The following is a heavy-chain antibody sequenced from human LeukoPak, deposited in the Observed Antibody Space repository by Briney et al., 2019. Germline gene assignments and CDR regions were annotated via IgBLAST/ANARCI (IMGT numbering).Heavy chain of an antibody. D-gene: IGHD2-2*01. CDR3: ARETGCSSMSCYPDY. Sequence: MTGGSLRLSCAASGFSFSDDSSKWVRQAPGKGLVWVSSISPRSSYRYYADSVKGRFTISRDNAKNSLNLQMNSLRAEDTAVYYCARETGCSSMSCYPDYWGQGTLVTVSS. CDR1: GFSFSDDS. J-gene: IGHJ4*02. V-gene: IGHV3-21*01. CDR2: ISPRSSYR.